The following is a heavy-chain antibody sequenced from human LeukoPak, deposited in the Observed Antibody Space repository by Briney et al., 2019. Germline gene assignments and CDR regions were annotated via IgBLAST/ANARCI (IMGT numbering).Heavy chain of an antibody. Sequence: SETLSLTCTVSGGSISSYYWSWIRQPPGKGLERIGYIYYSGSTNYNPSLKSRVTISVDTSKNQFSLKLSSVTAADTAVYYCARAFPAYYYDSSGYYREGGYYFDYWGQGTLVTVSS. CDR2: IYYSGST. D-gene: IGHD3-22*01. V-gene: IGHV4-59*01. J-gene: IGHJ4*02. CDR1: GGSISSYY. CDR3: ARAFPAYYYDSSGYYREGGYYFDY.